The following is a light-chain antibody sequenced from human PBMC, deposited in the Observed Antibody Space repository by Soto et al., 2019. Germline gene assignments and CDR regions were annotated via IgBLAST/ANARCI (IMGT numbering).Light chain of an antibody. J-gene: IGLJ7*01. CDR1: SSDVGSYNL. Sequence: QSALTQPASVSGSPGQSITISCTGTSSDVGSYNLVSWYQQHPGKAPKLMIYEVSTRPSGVSNRFSGSKSGNTASLTISGLQAEDEADYYCCSYAGSSTYAVFGGGTQLTVL. CDR2: EVS. V-gene: IGLV2-23*02. CDR3: CSYAGSSTYAV.